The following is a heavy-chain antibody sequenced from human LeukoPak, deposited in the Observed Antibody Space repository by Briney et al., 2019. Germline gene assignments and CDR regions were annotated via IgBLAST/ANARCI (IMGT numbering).Heavy chain of an antibody. D-gene: IGHD3-3*01. CDR1: GGSFSGYY. Sequence: SETLSLTCAVYGGSFSGYYWSWIRQPPGKGLEWIGEIKHSGSTNYNPSLKSRVTISVDTSKNQFSLKLSSVTAADTAVYYCARGSYDFWSGYYPSEPFDYWGQGTLVTVSS. J-gene: IGHJ4*02. CDR2: IKHSGST. V-gene: IGHV4-34*01. CDR3: ARGSYDFWSGYYPSEPFDY.